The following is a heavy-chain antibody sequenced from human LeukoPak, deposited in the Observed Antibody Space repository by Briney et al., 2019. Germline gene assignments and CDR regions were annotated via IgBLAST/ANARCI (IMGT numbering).Heavy chain of an antibody. CDR3: ARQSGTYIDH. J-gene: IGHJ4*02. Sequence: SETLSLTCTVSGGSMRSYYWSWIRQPPGKGLEWIGYLFYSGGTNYNPSLKSRVTTSVDTSKNQFSVEVTSVTAADTAVYYCARQSGTYIDHWGQGILVTVSS. D-gene: IGHD1-1*01. CDR1: GGSMRSYY. CDR2: LFYSGGT. V-gene: IGHV4-59*08.